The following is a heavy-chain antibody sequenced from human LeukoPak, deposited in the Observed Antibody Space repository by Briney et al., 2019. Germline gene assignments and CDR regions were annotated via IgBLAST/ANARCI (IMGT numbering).Heavy chain of an antibody. CDR3: AREWEPYYYYGMDV. J-gene: IGHJ6*02. CDR1: GGTFSSYA. Sequence: SVKVSCKASGGTFSSYAISWVRQAPGQGLEWMGRIIPIVGLPNYAQKFQARVTIIADKSTSTAYMELSSLRSEDTAVYYCAREWEPYYYYGMDVWGQGTTVTVSS. V-gene: IGHV1-69*04. D-gene: IGHD1-26*01. CDR2: IIPIVGLP.